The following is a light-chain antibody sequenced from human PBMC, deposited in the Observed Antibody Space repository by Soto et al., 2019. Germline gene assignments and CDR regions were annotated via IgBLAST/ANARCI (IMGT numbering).Light chain of an antibody. Sequence: QSVLTQPASVSGSPGQSITISCTGTSSDVGGYNYVSWHQQHPGKAPKLMIYEVSNRPSGVSNRFSGSKSGNTASLTISGLQADDEADYYCSSYTSTSTLVFGGGTKLTVL. CDR2: EVS. CDR1: SSDVGGYNY. V-gene: IGLV2-14*01. CDR3: SSYTSTSTLV. J-gene: IGLJ2*01.